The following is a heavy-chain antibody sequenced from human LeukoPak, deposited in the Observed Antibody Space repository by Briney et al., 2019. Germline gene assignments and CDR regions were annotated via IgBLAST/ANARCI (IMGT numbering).Heavy chain of an antibody. Sequence: SQTLSLTCGISGDSVSSNSAAWNWIRQSPSRGLEWLGRTFYRSRWRYDYAVSVKSRIAINPDTSKNQCSLQLNSVTADDTAMYYCARETGQWLPFDIWGQGTMVTVSS. D-gene: IGHD6-19*01. V-gene: IGHV6-1*01. J-gene: IGHJ3*02. CDR3: ARETGQWLPFDI. CDR2: TFYRSRWRY. CDR1: GDSVSSNSAA.